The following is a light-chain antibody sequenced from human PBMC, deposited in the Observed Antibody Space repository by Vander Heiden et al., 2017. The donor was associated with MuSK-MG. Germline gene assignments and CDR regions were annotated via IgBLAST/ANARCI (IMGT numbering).Light chain of an antibody. CDR2: RNN. V-gene: IGLV1-44*01. CDR3: AAWDDSLNGVV. J-gene: IGLJ2*01. CDR1: SPNIGSNT. Sequence: QSVLTQTPSASGTPGQRVTISCSGSSPNIGSNTVNWYQQLPGTAPNLLIYRNNQRPSGVPDRFSGSKSGTSASLAISGLQSEDEADYYCAAWDDSLNGVVFGGGTKLTVL.